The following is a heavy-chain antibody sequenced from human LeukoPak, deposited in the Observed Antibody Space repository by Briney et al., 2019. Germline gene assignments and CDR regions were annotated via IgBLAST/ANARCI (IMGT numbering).Heavy chain of an antibody. CDR1: GGSISSYY. CDR3: ARGSIAARRDFDY. V-gene: IGHV4-59*01. D-gene: IGHD6-6*01. J-gene: IGHJ4*02. Sequence: SETLSLTCTVSGGSISSYYWSWIRQPPGKGLGWIGYIYYSGSTNYNPSLKSRVTISVDTSKNQFSLKLSSVTAADTAVYYCARGSIAARRDFDYWGQGTLVTVSS. CDR2: IYYSGST.